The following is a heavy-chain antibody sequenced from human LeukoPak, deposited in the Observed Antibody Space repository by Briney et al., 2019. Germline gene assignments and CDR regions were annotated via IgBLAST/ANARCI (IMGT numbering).Heavy chain of an antibody. CDR3: ARGRIYCSGGSCYSGWFDP. Sequence: SEKVSCKASGGTFSSYAISWVRQAPGQGLEWMGGIIPIFGTANYAQKFQGRVTITADKSTSTAYMELSSLRSEDTAVYYCARGRIYCSGGSCYSGWFDPWGQGTLVTVSS. CDR2: IIPIFGTA. J-gene: IGHJ5*02. D-gene: IGHD2-15*01. CDR1: GGTFSSYA. V-gene: IGHV1-69*06.